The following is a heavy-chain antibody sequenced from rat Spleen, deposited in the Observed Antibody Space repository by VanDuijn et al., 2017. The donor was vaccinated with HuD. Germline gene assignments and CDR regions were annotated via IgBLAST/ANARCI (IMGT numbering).Heavy chain of an antibody. CDR1: GFTFNNYG. J-gene: IGHJ2*01. CDR2: ISYDGRRN. V-gene: IGHV5-29*01. CDR3: ARRHYGYTDYFDY. D-gene: IGHD1-9*01. Sequence: EVQLVESGGGLVQPGRSLKLSCAASGFTFNNYGMAWVRQVPTKGLEWVAAISYDGRRNYYRDSVKGRFTISRDNAKSSLYLQMDSLRSEDTATYYCARRHYGYTDYFDYWGQGVMVTVSS.